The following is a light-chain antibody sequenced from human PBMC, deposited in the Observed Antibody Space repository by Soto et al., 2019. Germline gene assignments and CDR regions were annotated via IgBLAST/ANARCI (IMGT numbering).Light chain of an antibody. CDR1: QSVRSN. CDR3: QHYSVWPYT. CDR2: GAS. J-gene: IGKJ2*01. V-gene: IGKV3-15*01. Sequence: EIVMTQSPATLSVSPGERATLSCRASQSVRSNLAWYQQKPGHAPRLLIYGASTRAPGIPARVSGSGSGTEFTLTISSLQSEDFALYYCQHYSVWPYTFGQGTKLHIK.